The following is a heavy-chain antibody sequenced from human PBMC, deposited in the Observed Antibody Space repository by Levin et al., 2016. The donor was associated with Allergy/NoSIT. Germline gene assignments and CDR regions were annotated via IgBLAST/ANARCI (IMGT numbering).Heavy chain of an antibody. CDR3: ARGGGTIAATEFDY. CDR2: IWHDGTNK. D-gene: IGHD6-13*01. J-gene: IGHJ4*02. CDR1: GFTFSSFG. V-gene: IGHV3-33*08. Sequence: GGSLRLSCAASGFTFSSFGMHWVRQAPGKGLEWVALIWHDGTNKYYADSVKGRFTISRDNSRNTLFLEMNSLRAEDTAVYHCARGGGTIAATEFDYWGQGTPVTVSS.